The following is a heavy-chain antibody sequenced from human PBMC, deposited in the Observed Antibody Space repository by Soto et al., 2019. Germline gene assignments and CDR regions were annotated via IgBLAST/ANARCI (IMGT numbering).Heavy chain of an antibody. CDR1: GYTFTSYY. CDR2: INPSGGST. V-gene: IGHV1-46*01. CDR3: ATASGSYYIYYYYGMDV. Sequence: GASVKVSCKASGYTFTSYYMHWVRQAPGQGLEWMGIINPSGGSTSYAQKFQGRVTMTRDTSTSTVYMELSSLRSEDTAVYYCATASGSYYIYYYYGMDVWGQGTTVTVSS. D-gene: IGHD3-10*01. J-gene: IGHJ6*02.